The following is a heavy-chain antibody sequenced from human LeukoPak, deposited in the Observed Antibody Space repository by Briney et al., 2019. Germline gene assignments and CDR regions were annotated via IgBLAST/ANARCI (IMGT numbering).Heavy chain of an antibody. D-gene: IGHD3-9*01. CDR2: ISSSSSYI. CDR3: ARDYYDILTGYSLTASGFDY. CDR1: GFTFSSYS. Sequence: HGGSLRLSCAASGFTFSSYSMNWVRQAPGKGLEWVSSISSSSSYIYYADSVKGRFTISRDNAKNSLYLQMNSLRAEDTAVYYCARDYYDILTGYSLTASGFDYWGQGTLVTVSS. V-gene: IGHV3-21*01. J-gene: IGHJ4*02.